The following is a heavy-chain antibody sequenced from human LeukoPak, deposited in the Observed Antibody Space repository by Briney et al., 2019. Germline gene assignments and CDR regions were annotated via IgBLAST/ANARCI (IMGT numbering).Heavy chain of an antibody. Sequence: PGGSLRLSCAASGLTFSGYDMHWVRQAPGKGLEWVAVISYDGSNKYYADSVKGRFTISRDNSKNTLYMQMNSLRAEDTAVYYCARAVRYSSGWYAYNYFDYWGQGTLVTVSS. J-gene: IGHJ4*02. CDR2: ISYDGSNK. CDR1: GLTFSGYD. V-gene: IGHV3-30-3*01. CDR3: ARAVRYSSGWYAYNYFDY. D-gene: IGHD6-19*01.